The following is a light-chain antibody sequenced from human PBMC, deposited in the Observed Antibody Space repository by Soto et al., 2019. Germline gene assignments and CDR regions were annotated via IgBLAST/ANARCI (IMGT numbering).Light chain of an antibody. J-gene: IGKJ1*01. CDR3: HQYNSKPWT. CDR2: KMS. CDR1: QTISTW. Sequence: DIQMTQSPSTLSASVGDRVTITCRASQTISTWLAWYQQKPGKAPKLLIYKMSTLESGVPSRFSGGGSGTEATLTISSLQPDDFATYYCHQYNSKPWTFGQGTKVEI. V-gene: IGKV1-5*03.